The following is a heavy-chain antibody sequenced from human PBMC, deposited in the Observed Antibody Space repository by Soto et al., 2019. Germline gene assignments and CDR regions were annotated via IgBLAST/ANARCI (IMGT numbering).Heavy chain of an antibody. CDR2: ISYSGST. CDR3: ARGVLH. V-gene: IGHV4-31*03. CDR1: GGSISSGGYY. J-gene: IGHJ4*01. Sequence: QVQLQVWGTGLVQPSQTLSLTCTVSGGSISSGGYYWSWIRQHPGTGLEWIRHISYSGSTYYNTSLKSRVTISVDTSRNQFSLIVNSVTAADTAVYYCARGVLHWGQGTLVTVSS.